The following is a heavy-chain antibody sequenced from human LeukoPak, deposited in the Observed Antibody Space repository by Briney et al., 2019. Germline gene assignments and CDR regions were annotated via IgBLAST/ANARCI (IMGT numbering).Heavy chain of an antibody. J-gene: IGHJ5*02. CDR2: IKSKTDGGTT. CDR1: GFTFSNAW. CDR3: TTVGFDFWSGYPIPNWFDP. D-gene: IGHD3-3*01. Sequence: PGGSLRLSCAASGFTFSNAWMSWVRQAPGKGLEWVGCIKSKTDGGTTDYAAPVKGRFTISRDDSKNTLYLQMNSLKTEDTAVYYCTTVGFDFWSGYPIPNWFDPWGQGTLVTVSS. V-gene: IGHV3-15*01.